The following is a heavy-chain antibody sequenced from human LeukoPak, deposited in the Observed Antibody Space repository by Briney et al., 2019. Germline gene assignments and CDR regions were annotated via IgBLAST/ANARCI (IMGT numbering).Heavy chain of an antibody. CDR3: ARDRGITGTTGWFDP. D-gene: IGHD1-7*01. CDR1: GGSISSSSYY. V-gene: IGHV4-39*07. CDR2: IYYSGST. Sequence: PSETLSLTCTVSGGSISSSSYYWGWIRQPPGKGLEWIGSIYYSGSTYYNPSLKSRVTISVDTSKNQFSLKLSSVTAADTAVYYCARDRGITGTTGWFDPWGQGTLVTVSS. J-gene: IGHJ5*02.